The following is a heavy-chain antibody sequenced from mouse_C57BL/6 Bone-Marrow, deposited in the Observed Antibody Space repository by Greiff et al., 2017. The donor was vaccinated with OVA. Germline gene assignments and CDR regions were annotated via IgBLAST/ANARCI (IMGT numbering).Heavy chain of an antibody. V-gene: IGHV1-50*01. CDR1: GYTFTSYW. D-gene: IGHD1-1*01. Sequence: VQLQQPGAELVKPGASVKLSCKASGYTFTSYWLQWVKQRPGQGLEWIGEIDPSDSYTNYNQKFKGKATLTVDTSSSTAYMQLSSLTSEDSAVYYCGIYYYGSKYFDVWGTGTTVTVSS. CDR2: IDPSDSYT. J-gene: IGHJ1*03. CDR3: GIYYYGSKYFDV.